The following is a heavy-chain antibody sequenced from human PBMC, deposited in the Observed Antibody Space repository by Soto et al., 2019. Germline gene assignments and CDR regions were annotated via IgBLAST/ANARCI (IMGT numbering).Heavy chain of an antibody. J-gene: IGHJ6*02. V-gene: IGHV1-46*01. Sequence: GASVKVSCKASGYTFTSYYMHWVRQAPGQGLEWMGIINPSGGSTSYAQKFQGRVTMTRDTSTSTVYMELSSLRSEDTAVYYCARDSSSKYYYYGMDVWCQGTTVTVSS. CDR3: ARDSSSKYYYYGMDV. CDR1: GYTFTSYY. CDR2: INPSGGST. D-gene: IGHD6-6*01.